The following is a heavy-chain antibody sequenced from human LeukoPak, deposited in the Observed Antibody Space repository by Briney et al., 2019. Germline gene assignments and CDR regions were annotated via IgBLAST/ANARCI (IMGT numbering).Heavy chain of an antibody. Sequence: GASVKVSCKASGYTFTSYGISWVRQAPGQGLEWMGWISAYNGNTNYAQKLQGRVTMTTDTSTSTAYMELRSLRSDDTAVYYCARDQQRRLELRLVSWFDPWGQGTLVTVSS. CDR1: GYTFTSYG. J-gene: IGHJ5*02. CDR3: ARDQQRRLELRLVSWFDP. CDR2: ISAYNGNT. D-gene: IGHD1-7*01. V-gene: IGHV1-18*01.